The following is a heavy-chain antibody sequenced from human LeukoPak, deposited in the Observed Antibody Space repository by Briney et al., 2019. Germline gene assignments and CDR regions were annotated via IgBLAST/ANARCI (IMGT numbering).Heavy chain of an antibody. CDR3: ASIYGSEIYGMDV. V-gene: IGHV4-59*01. Sequence: SETLSLTCTVSGGSISSYYWSWIRQPPGKGLEWIGYIYYSGSTNYNPSLKSRVTISVDTSKNQFSLKLSSVTAADTAVYYCASIYGSEIYGMDVWGQGTTVTVSS. CDR1: GGSISSYY. CDR2: IYYSGST. J-gene: IGHJ6*02. D-gene: IGHD3-10*01.